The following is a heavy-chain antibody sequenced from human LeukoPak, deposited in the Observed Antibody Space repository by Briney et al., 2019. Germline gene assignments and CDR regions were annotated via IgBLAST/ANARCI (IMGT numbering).Heavy chain of an antibody. J-gene: IGHJ5*02. CDR1: GYTFTNYY. Sequence: GESLKISCNGSGYTFTNYYIAWVRQMPGKGLEWMGIIYPGDSDTRYSLSFQGQVTISADKSISTAYLQWSSLKASDTAIYYCARVVADNWFDPWGQGTLVTVSS. CDR2: IYPGDSDT. V-gene: IGHV5-51*01. CDR3: ARVVADNWFDP. D-gene: IGHD2-15*01.